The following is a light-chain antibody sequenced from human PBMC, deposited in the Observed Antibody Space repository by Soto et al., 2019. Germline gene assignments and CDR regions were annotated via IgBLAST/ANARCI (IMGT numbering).Light chain of an antibody. CDR3: QQRSNYLT. Sequence: EIVLTQFPATLSLSPGERATLSCRASQSVRTYLAWYQQRPGQAPRLLIYDASNRATGIPDRFSGSGSGTDFTLTISNLELEDFAVYYCQQRSNYLTFGGGTRVEI. CDR2: DAS. V-gene: IGKV3-11*01. CDR1: QSVRTY. J-gene: IGKJ4*01.